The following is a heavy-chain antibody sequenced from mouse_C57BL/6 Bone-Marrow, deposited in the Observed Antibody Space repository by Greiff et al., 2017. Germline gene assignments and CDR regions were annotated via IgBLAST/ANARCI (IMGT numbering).Heavy chain of an antibody. Sequence: VQLQQSGPELVKPGASVKISCKASGYAFSSSWMNWVKQRPGKGLEWIGRIYPGDGDTNYNGKFKGKAKLTADKSSSTAYMQLSGLTSEDSAVYFCARTWSMDYWGQGTSVTVSS. J-gene: IGHJ4*01. V-gene: IGHV1-82*01. CDR3: ARTWSMDY. CDR2: IYPGDGDT. CDR1: GYAFSSSW.